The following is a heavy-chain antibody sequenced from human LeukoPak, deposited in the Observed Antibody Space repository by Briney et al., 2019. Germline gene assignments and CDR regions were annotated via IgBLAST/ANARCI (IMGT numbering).Heavy chain of an antibody. CDR2: IYYSGTT. CDR3: AREGEDYDILTGYTL. J-gene: IGHJ4*02. V-gene: IGHV4-39*07. Sequence: SETLSLTCTVSGGSISSSPYYWGWIRQPPGKGLEWIGSIYYSGTTHYSPSLESRVTISVDTSKNQFSLKLSSVTAADTAVYYCAREGEDYDILTGYTLWGQGTLVTVSS. CDR1: GGSISSSPYY. D-gene: IGHD3-9*01.